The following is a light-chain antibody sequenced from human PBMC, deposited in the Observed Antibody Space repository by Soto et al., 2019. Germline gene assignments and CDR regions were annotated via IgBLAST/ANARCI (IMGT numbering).Light chain of an antibody. J-gene: IGKJ3*01. CDR2: GAS. V-gene: IGKV1-33*01. CDR1: HDISNY. CDR3: QYCDYLPL. Sequence: GDRVTLTCQASHDISNYLNWYQHKPGKAPKLLIYGASNLETGVPSRFSGSGSGTDFTFTISSLQPEDIATYYCQYCDYLPLFGPGTTVDLK.